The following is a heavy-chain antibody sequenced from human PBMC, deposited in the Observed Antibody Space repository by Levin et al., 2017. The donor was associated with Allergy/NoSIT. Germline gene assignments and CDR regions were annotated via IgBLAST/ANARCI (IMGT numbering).Heavy chain of an antibody. V-gene: IGHV3-30*18. CDR3: AKGHCGDY. CDR2: ISYDGSNK. Sequence: GGSLRLSCAASGFTFSSYGMHWVRQAPGKGLEWVAVISYDGSNKYYADSVKGRFTISRDNSKNTLYLQMNSLRAEDTAVYYCAKGHCGDYWGQGTLVTVSS. J-gene: IGHJ4*02. D-gene: IGHD2-21*01. CDR1: GFTFSSYG.